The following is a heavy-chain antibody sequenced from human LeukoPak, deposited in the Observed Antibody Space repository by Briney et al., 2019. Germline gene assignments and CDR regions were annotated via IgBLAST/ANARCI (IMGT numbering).Heavy chain of an antibody. V-gene: IGHV1-2*02. Sequence: GASVKVSCKASGYTFTGYYMHWVRQAPGQGLEWVGWINPNSGGTNYAQKFQGRVTMTRDTSISTAYMELSRLRSDDTAVYYCASSPPTGWLHYYMDVWGKGTTVTVSS. J-gene: IGHJ6*03. CDR2: INPNSGGT. D-gene: IGHD5-12*01. CDR1: GYTFTGYY. CDR3: ASSPPTGWLHYYMDV.